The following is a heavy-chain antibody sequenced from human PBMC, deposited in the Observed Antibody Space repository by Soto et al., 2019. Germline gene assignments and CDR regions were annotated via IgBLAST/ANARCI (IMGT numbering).Heavy chain of an antibody. D-gene: IGHD3-3*01. CDR1: GYTFTSYA. CDR3: ARDLRITIFGEFDY. CDR2: INAGNGNT. Sequence: ASVKVSCKASGYTFTSYAMHWVRQAPGQRLEWMGWINAGNGNTKYSQKFQGRVTITRDTSASTAYMELSSLRSEDTAVYYCARDLRITIFGEFDYWGQGTLVTVSS. J-gene: IGHJ4*02. V-gene: IGHV1-3*01.